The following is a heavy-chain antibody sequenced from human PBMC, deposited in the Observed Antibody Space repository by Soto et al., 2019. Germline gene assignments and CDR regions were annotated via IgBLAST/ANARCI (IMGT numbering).Heavy chain of an antibody. V-gene: IGHV1-24*01. CDR3: ATYNPAAPHYMDV. CDR2: FDPEDGET. Sequence: VKVSCKVSGYTLTELSMHWVRQAPGKGLEWMGGFDPEDGETIYAQKFQGRVTMTEDTSTDTAYMELSSLRSEDTAVYYCATYNPAAPHYMDVWGKGTTVTVSS. D-gene: IGHD2-2*01. CDR1: GYTLTELS. J-gene: IGHJ6*03.